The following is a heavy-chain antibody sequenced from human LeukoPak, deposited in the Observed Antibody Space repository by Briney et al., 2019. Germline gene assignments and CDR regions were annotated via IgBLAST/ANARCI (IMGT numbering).Heavy chain of an antibody. CDR1: GGSISSSSYY. CDR3: ASSTPYDSSGYYSDY. V-gene: IGHV4-39*07. CDR2: IYYSGST. Sequence: SETLSLTCTVSGGSISSSSYYWGWIRQPPGKGLEWIGSIYYSGSTYYNPSLKSRVTISVDRSKNQFSLKLSSVTAADTAVYYCASSTPYDSSGYYSDYWGQGTLVTVSS. D-gene: IGHD3-22*01. J-gene: IGHJ4*02.